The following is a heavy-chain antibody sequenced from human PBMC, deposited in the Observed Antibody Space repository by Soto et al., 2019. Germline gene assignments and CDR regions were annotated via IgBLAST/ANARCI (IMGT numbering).Heavy chain of an antibody. CDR1: GGSIISSSYY. J-gene: IGHJ3*02. V-gene: IGHV4-39*01. CDR3: ASNPTEAAADAFDI. D-gene: IGHD6-13*01. CDR2: IYYSGST. Sequence: QLQLQESGPGLVKPSENLSLTCTVSGGSIISSSYYWGWIRQPPGKGLEWIGSIYYSGSTYYNPSLKSRVTISVATSKTPISLKLSSVPAADSAVSYCASNPTEAAADAFDIRGLGEMVTVSS.